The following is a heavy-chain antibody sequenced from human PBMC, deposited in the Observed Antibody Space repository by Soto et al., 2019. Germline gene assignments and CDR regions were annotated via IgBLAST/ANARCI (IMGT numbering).Heavy chain of an antibody. D-gene: IGHD2-2*01. CDR2: INHSGST. J-gene: IGHJ6*02. Sequence: SETLSLTCAVYGGSFSGYYWSWIRQPPGKGLEWIGEINHSGSTNYNPSLKSRVTISVDTSKNQFSLKLSSVTAADTAVYYCARRKGSSYYYYYGMDVWGQGTTVTVSS. CDR1: GGSFSGYY. CDR3: ARRKGSSYYYYYGMDV. V-gene: IGHV4-34*01.